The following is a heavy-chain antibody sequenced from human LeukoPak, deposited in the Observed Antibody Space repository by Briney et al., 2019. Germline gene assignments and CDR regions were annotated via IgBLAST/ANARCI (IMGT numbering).Heavy chain of an antibody. CDR3: AREVGLVGAFDI. D-gene: IGHD3-16*01. CDR2: ISSSSSTI. Sequence: PGGSLRLSCAASGFTFSSYSMNWVRQAPGKGLEWVSYISSSSSTIYYADSVKGRFTISRDNAMNSLYLQMNSLRAEDTAVYYCAREVGLVGAFDIWGQGTMVTVSS. CDR1: GFTFSSYS. J-gene: IGHJ3*02. V-gene: IGHV3-48*01.